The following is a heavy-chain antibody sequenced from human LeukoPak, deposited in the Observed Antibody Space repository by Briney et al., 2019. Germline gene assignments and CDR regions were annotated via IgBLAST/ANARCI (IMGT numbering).Heavy chain of an antibody. V-gene: IGHV3-7*01. J-gene: IGHJ4*02. CDR2: IKQDGSEK. D-gene: IGHD6-13*01. CDR3: ARDSAGNDY. CDR1: GFTFSTYW. Sequence: GSLRLSCAASGFTFSTYWMSGVRQAPGKGLEWVANIKQDGSEKYYVDSVKGRFTISRDNAKNSLYLQMNSLRAEDTAMYYCARDSAGNDYWGQGTLVTVSS.